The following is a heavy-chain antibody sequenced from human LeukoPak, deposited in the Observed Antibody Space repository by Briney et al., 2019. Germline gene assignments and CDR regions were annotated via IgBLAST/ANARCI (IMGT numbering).Heavy chain of an antibody. J-gene: IGHJ4*02. Sequence: GGSLRLSCAASGFTFNIYAMHWVRQAPGKGLEWVSVISYDGSIKSYADSVKGRFTFSRDNSKNTLYLQMNRLRDDDTAVYYCATYYDSSGYYVYWGQGTLVTVP. CDR1: GFTFNIYA. D-gene: IGHD3-22*01. CDR3: ATYYDSSGYYVY. V-gene: IGHV3-30*03. CDR2: ISYDGSIK.